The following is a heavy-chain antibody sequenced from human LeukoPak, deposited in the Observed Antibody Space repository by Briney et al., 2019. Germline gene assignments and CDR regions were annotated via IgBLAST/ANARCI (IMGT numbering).Heavy chain of an antibody. Sequence: ASVTVSCKASGGTFSSYAISWVRQAPGQGLEWMGRIIPILGIANYAQKFQGRVTITADKSTSTAYMELSSLRSEDTAVYYCARDYVVATISMRHYYYGMDVWGQGTTVTVSS. D-gene: IGHD5-12*01. CDR3: ARDYVVATISMRHYYYGMDV. CDR2: IIPILGIA. V-gene: IGHV1-69*04. CDR1: GGTFSSYA. J-gene: IGHJ6*02.